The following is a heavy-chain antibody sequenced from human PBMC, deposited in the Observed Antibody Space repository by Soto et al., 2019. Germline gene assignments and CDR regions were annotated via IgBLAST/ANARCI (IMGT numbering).Heavy chain of an antibody. D-gene: IGHD2-2*02. V-gene: IGHV4-39*01. CDR3: ARHDQYRGSSVDS. Sequence: QVQLQESGPGLVKPSETLSLTCTVSSGSMSINTFFWGWIRQPPGKGLEWLANVYSSGATYFNPSLKSRLSISIDTSKSQLALRLDSVTAGDTAVYYCARHDQYRGSSVDSWGQGTLVTVSS. J-gene: IGHJ4*02. CDR1: SGSMSINTFF. CDR2: VYSSGAT.